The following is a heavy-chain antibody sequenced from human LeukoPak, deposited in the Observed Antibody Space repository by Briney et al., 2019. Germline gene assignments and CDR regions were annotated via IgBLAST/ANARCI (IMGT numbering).Heavy chain of an antibody. J-gene: IGHJ4*02. V-gene: IGHV4-31*03. CDR1: GGSISSGGYY. CDR2: IYYSGST. Sequence: PSETLSLTCTVAGGSISSGGYYWSWIRQHPGKGLAWIGYIYYSGSTYYNPSLKSRVTISVDTSENQFYLKLRSVTAADPAVYYCARGRLVGAFDFDYWGQGTLVTVSS. D-gene: IGHD1-26*01. CDR3: ARGRLVGAFDFDY.